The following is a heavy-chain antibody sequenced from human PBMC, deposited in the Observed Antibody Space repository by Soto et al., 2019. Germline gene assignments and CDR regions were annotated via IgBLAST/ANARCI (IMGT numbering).Heavy chain of an antibody. CDR2: IWYDGSNK. CDR1: GFTFSSYG. CDR3: TTDYMVTTIYYGVDV. J-gene: IGHJ6*02. V-gene: IGHV3-33*01. Sequence: GGSLRLSCAASGFTFSSYGMHWVRQAPGKGLEWVAVIWYDGSNKYYAAPVKGRFTISRDDSKNTLYLQMDSLKTEDTAVYYCTTDYMVTTIYYGVDVWGQGTTVTVSS. D-gene: IGHD4-17*01.